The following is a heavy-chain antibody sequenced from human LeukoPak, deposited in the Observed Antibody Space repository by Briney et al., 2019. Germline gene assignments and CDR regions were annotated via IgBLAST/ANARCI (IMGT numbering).Heavy chain of an antibody. V-gene: IGHV1-2*02. D-gene: IGHD3-10*01. Sequence: GASMKVSCKTSGYTFTGYYMHWVRQAPGQGLEWMGWINPHSGGTNYAEKFQGRVTMTRDTSISTAYMELSRLRSDDTAVYYCGRVVGGNYYGSETDDYWGQGTLVTVSS. CDR2: INPHSGGT. CDR3: GRVVGGNYYGSETDDY. CDR1: GYTFTGYY. J-gene: IGHJ4*02.